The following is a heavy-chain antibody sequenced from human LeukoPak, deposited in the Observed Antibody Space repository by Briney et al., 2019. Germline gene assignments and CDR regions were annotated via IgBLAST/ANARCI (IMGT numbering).Heavy chain of an antibody. D-gene: IGHD5-12*01. CDR3: ARDPYSGYDKRVYYFDY. CDR2: ISIRSSYI. J-gene: IGHJ4*02. V-gene: IGHV3-21*01. CDR1: GFTFSTYS. Sequence: GGSLRLSCAASGFTFSTYSMNWVRQAPGKGLEWVSFISIRSSYIYYADSVKGRFTISRDNANNSLYLQMNSLRAEDTAVYYCARDPYSGYDKRVYYFDYWGQGTLVTVSS.